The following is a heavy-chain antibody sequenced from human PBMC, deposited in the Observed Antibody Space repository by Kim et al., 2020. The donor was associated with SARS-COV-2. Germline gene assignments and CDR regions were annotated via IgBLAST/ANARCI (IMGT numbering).Heavy chain of an antibody. CDR3: ARMRIAAAGTIRGYYYYYYGMDV. V-gene: IGHV4-34*01. D-gene: IGHD6-13*01. CDR1: GGSFSGYY. Sequence: SETLSLTCAVYGGSFSGYYWSWIRQPPGKGLEWIGEINHSGSTNYNPSLKSRATISVDTSKNQFSLKLSSVTAADTAVYYCARMRIAAAGTIRGYYYYYYGMDVWGQGTTVTVSS. J-gene: IGHJ6*02. CDR2: INHSGST.